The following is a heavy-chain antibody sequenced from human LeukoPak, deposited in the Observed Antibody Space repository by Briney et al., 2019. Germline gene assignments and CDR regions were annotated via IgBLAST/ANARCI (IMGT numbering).Heavy chain of an antibody. CDR2: IYYSGST. J-gene: IGHJ2*01. CDR3: ARDRPLGL. Sequence: SETLSLTCTVSGGSISSYYWSWIRQPPGKGLEWIGYIYYSGSTNYNPSLKSRVTISVDTSKNQFSLKLSSVTAADTAVYYCARDRPLGLWGRGTLVTVSS. V-gene: IGHV4-59*01. D-gene: IGHD3-16*01. CDR1: GGSISSYY.